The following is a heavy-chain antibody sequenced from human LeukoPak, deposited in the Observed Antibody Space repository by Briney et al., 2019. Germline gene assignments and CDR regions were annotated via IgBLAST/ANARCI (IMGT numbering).Heavy chain of an antibody. CDR2: IYPGESIYASGNT. J-gene: IGHJ4*02. V-gene: IGHV4-4*07. Sequence: SETLSLTCSVSGVSISAYYWSWIRQPAGKGLEWIGRIYPGESIYASGNTNYNPSLKSRVSMSGDTSKNQVSLKLRSVTAADTAVYYCARDPTTVTTIFDSWGQGTLVTVSS. D-gene: IGHD4-17*01. CDR1: GVSISAYY. CDR3: ARDPTTVTTIFDS.